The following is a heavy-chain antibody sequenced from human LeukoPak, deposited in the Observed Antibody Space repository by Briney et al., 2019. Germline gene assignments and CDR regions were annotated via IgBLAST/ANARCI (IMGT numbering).Heavy chain of an antibody. D-gene: IGHD1-14*01. CDR1: GFTFSSYA. Sequence: GGSLRLSRAASGFTFSSYAMHWVRQAPGKGLEWVAVISYDGSNKYYADSVKGRFTISRDNSKNTLYLQMNSLRAEDTAVYYCAGPLAGTTGFDYWGQGTLVTVSS. CDR3: AGPLAGTTGFDY. V-gene: IGHV3-30*01. J-gene: IGHJ4*02. CDR2: ISYDGSNK.